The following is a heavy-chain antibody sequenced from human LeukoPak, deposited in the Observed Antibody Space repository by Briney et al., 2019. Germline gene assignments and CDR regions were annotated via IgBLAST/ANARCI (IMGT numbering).Heavy chain of an antibody. CDR2: ISRSGSYI. CDR1: GFTVSDYS. Sequence: GGSLRLSCAASGFTVSDYSMNWVRQAPGKGLEWVSSISRSGSYIYYADSVKGRFTISSHNAENSLSLQMNSLRVEDTAVYFCARSSVVATDKIKWFDPWGRATLVTVSS. D-gene: IGHD2-2*01. V-gene: IGHV3-21*01. CDR3: ARSSVVATDKIKWFDP. J-gene: IGHJ5*02.